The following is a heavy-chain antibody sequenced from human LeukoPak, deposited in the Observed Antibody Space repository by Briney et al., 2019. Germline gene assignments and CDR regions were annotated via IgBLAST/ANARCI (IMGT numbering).Heavy chain of an antibody. CDR3: ARSRSTKSQINLDY. J-gene: IGHJ4*02. CDR1: GGSFSGYY. CDR2: INRSGST. D-gene: IGHD1-1*01. V-gene: IGHV4-34*01. Sequence: SETLSLTCAVYGGSFSGYYWSWIRQPPGKGLEWIGEINRSGSTNYNPSLKSRVIISVDTSKNQFSLKLSSVTAADTAVYYCARSRSTKSQINLDYWGQGTLVTVSS.